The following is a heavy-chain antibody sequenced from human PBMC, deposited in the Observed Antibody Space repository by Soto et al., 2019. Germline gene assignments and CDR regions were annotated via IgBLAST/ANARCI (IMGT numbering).Heavy chain of an antibody. CDR2: IYHDENT. V-gene: IGHV4-4*02. D-gene: IGHD3-22*01. CDR1: GGSINSDFW. J-gene: IGHJ4*02. Sequence: PSETLSLTCAVSGGSINSDFWWGWVRQPPGKGLEWIGDIYHDENTIYNPSLQSRVTISVDRSKNQFSLKLNSVTAADTAVYYCARVRREYDNSGPVDYWGQGTLVTVSS. CDR3: ARVRREYDNSGPVDY.